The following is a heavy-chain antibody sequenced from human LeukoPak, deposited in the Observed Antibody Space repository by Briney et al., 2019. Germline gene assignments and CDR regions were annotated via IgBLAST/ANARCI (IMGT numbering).Heavy chain of an antibody. CDR1: GESSFSNYY. D-gene: IGHD3-22*01. J-gene: IGHJ4*02. CDR3: SRQVVGNDY. Sequence: PSETLSLTCAVYGESSFSNYYWSWIRQTPGGALEWIGEINHSGYTNYNSSLKSRVTLSIDTSKNQFSLRLNSVTAADTAVYYCSRQVVGNDYWGQGTLVTVSS. V-gene: IGHV4-34*01. CDR2: INHSGYT.